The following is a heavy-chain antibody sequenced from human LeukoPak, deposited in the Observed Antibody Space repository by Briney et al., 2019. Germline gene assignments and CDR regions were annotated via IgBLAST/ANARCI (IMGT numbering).Heavy chain of an antibody. D-gene: IGHD1-1*01. Sequence: RSETVSLTCTLSGGSISNYYWNWIRQPPGKGLDWIGYIYYSGSTKYNPSLKSRVTISVDTSKNQFSLRLSSVTAADTAVYYCARGGFLDPFDPWGQGTLVTVCS. CDR3: ARGGFLDPFDP. CDR1: GGSISNYY. CDR2: IYYSGST. J-gene: IGHJ5*02. V-gene: IGHV4-59*01.